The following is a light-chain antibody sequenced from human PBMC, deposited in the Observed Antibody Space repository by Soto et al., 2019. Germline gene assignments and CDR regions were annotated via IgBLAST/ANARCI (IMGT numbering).Light chain of an antibody. J-gene: IGKJ1*01. Sequence: EIVLTQSPGTLSLSPGERATLSCRASQSVSRNYVAWYQQKRGQPPRLLIYGASSRATGIPDRFSGSGSGTDFTLTISGLVPDDIAVYYCQQYGNSPWTFGQGTKVEI. V-gene: IGKV3-20*01. CDR1: QSVSRNY. CDR3: QQYGNSPWT. CDR2: GAS.